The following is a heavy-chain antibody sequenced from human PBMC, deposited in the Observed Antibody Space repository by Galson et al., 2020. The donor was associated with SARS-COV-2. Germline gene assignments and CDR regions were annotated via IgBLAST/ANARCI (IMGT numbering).Heavy chain of an antibody. V-gene: IGHV3-30*18. CDR2: ISYDGSNK. D-gene: IGHD6-19*01. Sequence: RESLKISCAASGFTFSSYGMHWVRQAPGKGLEWVAVISYDGSNKYYADSVKGRFTISRDNSKNTLYLQMNSLRAEDTAVYYCAKGSWYSSGWYYFDYWGQGTLVTVSS. J-gene: IGHJ4*02. CDR1: GFTFSSYG. CDR3: AKGSWYSSGWYYFDY.